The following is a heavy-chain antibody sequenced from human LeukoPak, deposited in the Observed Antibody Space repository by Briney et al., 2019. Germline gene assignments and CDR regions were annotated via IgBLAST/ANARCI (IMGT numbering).Heavy chain of an antibody. CDR3: ARDRIAANPDRAFDI. Sequence: SETLSLTCTVSGGSISSYYWSWIRQPAGKGLEWIGRIYTSGSTNYNPSLKSRVTMSVDTSKNQFSLKLSSVTAADTAVYYCARDRIAANPDRAFDIWGQGTMVTVSS. CDR1: GGSISSYY. CDR2: IYTSGST. V-gene: IGHV4-4*07. D-gene: IGHD6-25*01. J-gene: IGHJ3*02.